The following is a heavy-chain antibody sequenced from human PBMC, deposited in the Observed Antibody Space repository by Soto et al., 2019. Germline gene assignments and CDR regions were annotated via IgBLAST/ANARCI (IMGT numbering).Heavy chain of an antibody. D-gene: IGHD6-19*01. V-gene: IGHV4-59*11. Sequence: SETLSLTCIVSGGSISNHYWTWVRQPPGKGLEWIGYIFSLGTTNYNPSLKSRVTISVDTSENQFSLKLSSVTAADTAVYYCARAGRQWLAKQPQDNWFDPWGQGTLVTVSS. CDR1: GGSISNHY. CDR3: ARAGRQWLAKQPQDNWFDP. CDR2: IFSLGTT. J-gene: IGHJ5*02.